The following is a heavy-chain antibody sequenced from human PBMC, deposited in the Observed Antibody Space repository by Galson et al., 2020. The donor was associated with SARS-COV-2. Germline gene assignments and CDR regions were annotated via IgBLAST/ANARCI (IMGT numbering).Heavy chain of an antibody. CDR3: ARIPINYYDSSGYLGGFDY. Sequence: SGPTLMKHPQTPTLPYTFSEYSPSTNAMWPIWIRQPPGTTLAWLARIDWDDDKYYSTSLKTRLTISKDTSKNQVVLTMTNMDPVYTATYYCARIPINYYDSSGYLGGFDYWGQGTLVTVSS. D-gene: IGHD3-22*01. CDR1: EYSPSTNAMW. CDR2: IDWDDDK. V-gene: IGHV2-70*11. J-gene: IGHJ4*02.